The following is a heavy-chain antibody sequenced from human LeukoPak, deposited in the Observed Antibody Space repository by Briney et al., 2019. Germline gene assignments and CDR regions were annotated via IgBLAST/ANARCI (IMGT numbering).Heavy chain of an antibody. D-gene: IGHD3/OR15-3a*01. J-gene: IGHJ4*02. CDR3: AKRTGWYFDY. V-gene: IGHV3-23*01. CDR2: IGGSGGWT. CDR1: GFTFSSFG. Sequence: GGSLRLSCAASGFTFSSFGMSWVRQAPGKGLEWVSTIGGSGGWTNYAGSVKGRFTSSRDNSKNPLYLQMNSLRAEDTAVYYCAKRTGWYFDYWGQGALVSVSS.